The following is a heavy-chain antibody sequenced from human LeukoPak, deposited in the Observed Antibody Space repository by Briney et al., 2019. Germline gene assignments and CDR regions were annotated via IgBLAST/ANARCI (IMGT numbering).Heavy chain of an antibody. Sequence: GGSLRLSCAASGFTFSSYAMSWVRQAPGKGLEWVSAISGSGGSTYYADSVKGRCTISRDNSKNTLYLQMNSLRAEDTAVYYCARYRYCSSTSCYPYYYYYMDVWGKGTTVTVSS. V-gene: IGHV3-23*01. CDR3: ARYRYCSSTSCYPYYYYYMDV. CDR1: GFTFSSYA. J-gene: IGHJ6*03. CDR2: ISGSGGST. D-gene: IGHD2-2*01.